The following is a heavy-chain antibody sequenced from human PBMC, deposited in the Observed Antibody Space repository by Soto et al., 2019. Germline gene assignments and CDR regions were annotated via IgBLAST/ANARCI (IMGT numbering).Heavy chain of an antibody. D-gene: IGHD1-1*01. V-gene: IGHV3-30-3*01. CDR2: TSSDGGTK. J-gene: IGHJ4*02. CDR1: GFTFSSYS. CDR3: AREVVTTQWYFDN. Sequence: QVQLVVSVGGVVQPGGSLRLSCTTSGFTFSSYSMHWFRQAPGTGLEWVAVTSSDGGTKFYADSVRGRFTISRDNSKNTLYLQMNSLRGEDTAMYYCAREVVTTQWYFDNWGQGILVTVSS.